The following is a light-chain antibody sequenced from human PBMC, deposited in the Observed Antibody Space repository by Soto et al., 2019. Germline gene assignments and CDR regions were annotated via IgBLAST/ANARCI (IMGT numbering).Light chain of an antibody. CDR1: QGIAKD. CDR2: GAS. Sequence: AIQLTQSPSSLSACVGDRVTITCRASQGIAKDLGWYQQKPGKAPRLLIFGASFLQSGVPSRFSGSGSGTDFTLTINGLQPEDFATYYCLQNYYSFRTFGQGTKVEIK. CDR3: LQNYYSFRT. J-gene: IGKJ1*01. V-gene: IGKV1-6*01.